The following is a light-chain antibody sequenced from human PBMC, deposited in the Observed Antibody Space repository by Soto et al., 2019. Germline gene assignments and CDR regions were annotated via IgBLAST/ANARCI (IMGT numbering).Light chain of an antibody. V-gene: IGKV1-9*01. J-gene: IGKJ4*01. CDR3: QQLNSYPQT. Sequence: DTQLTQSPSFLSASVGDRVTITCRASQGISSYLAWYQQKPGKAPKLLIYGVSTLQSGVPSRFSGSGSGTEFALTISSRQPEDFATYYCQQLNSYPQTFGGGTKVEIK. CDR1: QGISSY. CDR2: GVS.